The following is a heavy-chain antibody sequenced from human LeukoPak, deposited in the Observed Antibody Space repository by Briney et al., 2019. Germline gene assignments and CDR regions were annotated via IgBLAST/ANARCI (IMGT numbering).Heavy chain of an antibody. CDR2: IYYSGST. CDR1: GGSISSGDYY. J-gene: IGHJ3*02. CDR3: ASRYCSSTSCYDAFDI. V-gene: IGHV4-30-4*01. D-gene: IGHD2-2*01. Sequence: SETLSLTCTVSGGSISSGDYYWSWIRQPPGKGLEWIGYIYYSGSTYYNPSLKSRVTISVDTSKNQFSLKLSSVTAADTAVYYCASRYCSSTSCYDAFDIWGQGTMVTVSS.